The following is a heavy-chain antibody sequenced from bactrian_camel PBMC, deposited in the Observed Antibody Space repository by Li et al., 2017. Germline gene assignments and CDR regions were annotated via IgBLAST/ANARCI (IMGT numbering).Heavy chain of an antibody. Sequence: VQLVESGGGLVQPGGSLRLSCAASGFTFSSYAMSWVRQAPGKGLEWVSAIDIGGGSTSYADSVKGRFTISRDNAKNTVYLQLNSLKTEDMAMYYCIRLGGSWSDFTYWGQGTQVTVS. CDR1: GFTFSSYA. CDR3: IRLGGSWSDFTY. J-gene: IGHJ6*01. V-gene: IGHV3S42*01. D-gene: IGHD6*01. CDR2: IDIGGGST.